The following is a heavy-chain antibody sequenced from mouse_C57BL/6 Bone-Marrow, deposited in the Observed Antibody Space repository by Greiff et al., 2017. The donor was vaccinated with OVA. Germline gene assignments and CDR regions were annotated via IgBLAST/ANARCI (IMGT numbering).Heavy chain of an antibody. CDR2: IDPSDSYT. J-gene: IGHJ2*01. CDR1: GYTFTSYW. D-gene: IGHD2-3*01. Sequence: QVQLQQPGAELVMPGASVKLSCKASGYTFTSYWMHWVKQRPGQGLEWIGEIDPSDSYTNYNQKFKGKSTLTVDKSSSTAYMQLRSLTSEDSAVYYCARDGYWDYFDYWGQGTTLTVSS. V-gene: IGHV1-69*01. CDR3: ARDGYWDYFDY.